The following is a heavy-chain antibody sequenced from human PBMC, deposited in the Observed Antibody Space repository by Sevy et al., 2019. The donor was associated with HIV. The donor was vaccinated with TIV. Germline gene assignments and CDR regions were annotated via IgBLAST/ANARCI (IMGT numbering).Heavy chain of an antibody. Sequence: GGSLRLSCAASGFTFSNYRMHWVRQAPGKGLVWVSHINTDGESIRYADSVKGRFTISRDNAKNTLYLQVNSLRAEDTAVYYCARGTRGTFGNWGQGTLVTVSS. CDR3: ARGTRGTFGN. V-gene: IGHV3-74*01. J-gene: IGHJ4*02. CDR2: INTDGESI. D-gene: IGHD1-26*01. CDR1: GFTFSNYR.